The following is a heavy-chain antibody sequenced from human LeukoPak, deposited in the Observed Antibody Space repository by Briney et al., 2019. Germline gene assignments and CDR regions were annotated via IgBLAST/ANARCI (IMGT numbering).Heavy chain of an antibody. CDR2: ISNSGGTT. J-gene: IGHJ4*02. CDR3: ASPVGTYCSSISCLGY. CDR1: GFTFSNYA. Sequence: GSLRLSCTASGFTFSNYAMTWVRQAPGKGLEWVSGISNSGGTTYYADSVQGRFTIYRDNSENTLYLRMNSLRAEDTAVYYCASPVGTYCSSISCLGYWGQGTLVTVSS. V-gene: IGHV3-23*01. D-gene: IGHD2-2*01.